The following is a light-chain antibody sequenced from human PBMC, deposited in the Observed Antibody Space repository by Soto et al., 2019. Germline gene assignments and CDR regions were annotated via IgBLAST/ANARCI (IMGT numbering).Light chain of an antibody. J-gene: IGLJ2*01. CDR3: SSYTSTSTVV. Sequence: QSALTQPASVSGSPGQSITISCTGTSSDVGGYNFVSWYQQHPGEAPKLMFYDVTNRPSGISNRFSGSKSGNTASLTISGLQAEDEAVYYCSSYTSTSTVVFGGGTKVTVL. CDR1: SSDVGGYNF. CDR2: DVT. V-gene: IGLV2-14*01.